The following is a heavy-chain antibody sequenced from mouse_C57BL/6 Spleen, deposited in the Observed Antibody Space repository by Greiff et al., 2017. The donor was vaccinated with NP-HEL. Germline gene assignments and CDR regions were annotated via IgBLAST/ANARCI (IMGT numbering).Heavy chain of an antibody. V-gene: IGHV1-81*01. D-gene: IGHD2-3*01. J-gene: IGHJ4*01. CDR1: GYTFTSYG. CDR2: IYPRSGNT. CDR3: ARWLLRRPMDY. Sequence: QVQLQQSGAELARPGASVKLSCKASGYTFTSYGISWVKQRTGQGLEWIGEIYPRSGNTYYNEKFKGKATLTADKSSRTAYMELRSLTSEDSAVYFCARWLLRRPMDYWGQGTSVTVSS.